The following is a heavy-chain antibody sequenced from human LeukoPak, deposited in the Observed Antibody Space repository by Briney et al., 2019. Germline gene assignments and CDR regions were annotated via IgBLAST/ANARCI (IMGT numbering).Heavy chain of an antibody. CDR1: SFSFSDAW. V-gene: IGHV3-15*07. CDR3: TTRSPARYCSDGACYSSADY. D-gene: IGHD2-15*01. CDR2: IRSKADGGTP. J-gene: IGHJ4*02. Sequence: GGSLRLSCAASSFSFSDAWMNWVRQAPGKGLEWVGHIRSKADGGTPDYIAPVKGRFTISRDDSKDTLYLQMNSLNTEDTAMYYCTTRSPARYCSDGACYSSADYWGQGTLVTVSS.